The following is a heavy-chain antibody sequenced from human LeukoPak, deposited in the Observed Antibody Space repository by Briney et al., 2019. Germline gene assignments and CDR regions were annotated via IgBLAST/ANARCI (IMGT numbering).Heavy chain of an antibody. Sequence: ASVKVSCKASGYTFTSYGISWVRQAPGQGLEWMGWISAYNGNTNYAQKLQGRVTMTTDTSTSTAYMELRSLRSDDTAVYYCARGGVDIAATIFHGDYYYGMDVWGQGTTVTVSS. CDR3: ARGGVDIAATIFHGDYYYGMDV. J-gene: IGHJ6*02. D-gene: IGHD5-12*01. V-gene: IGHV1-18*01. CDR1: GYTFTSYG. CDR2: ISAYNGNT.